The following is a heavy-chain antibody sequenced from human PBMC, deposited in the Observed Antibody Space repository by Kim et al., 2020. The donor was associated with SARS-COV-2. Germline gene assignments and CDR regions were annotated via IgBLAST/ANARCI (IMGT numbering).Heavy chain of an antibody. V-gene: IGHV3-9*01. CDR3: AKGTEVVPAAALDY. Sequence: ADAVKGRFTISRDNAKNSLYLQMNSLRAEDTALYYCAKGTEVVPAAALDYWGQGTLVTVSS. D-gene: IGHD2-2*01. J-gene: IGHJ4*02.